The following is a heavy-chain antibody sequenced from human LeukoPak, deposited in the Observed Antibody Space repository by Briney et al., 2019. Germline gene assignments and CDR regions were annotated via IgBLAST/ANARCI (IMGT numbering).Heavy chain of an antibody. D-gene: IGHD6-13*01. J-gene: IGHJ4*02. Sequence: GGSLRLSCAASGFTVSNKYMTWVRQVPGKGLEWVSVIYSDGSTYYAHSVKGRFTISRDNSKNTLYLQMNSLRAEDTAVYYCARNPQSSQQLVSYWGQGTLVTVSS. V-gene: IGHV3-53*01. CDR2: IYSDGST. CDR1: GFTVSNKY. CDR3: ARNPQSSQQLVSY.